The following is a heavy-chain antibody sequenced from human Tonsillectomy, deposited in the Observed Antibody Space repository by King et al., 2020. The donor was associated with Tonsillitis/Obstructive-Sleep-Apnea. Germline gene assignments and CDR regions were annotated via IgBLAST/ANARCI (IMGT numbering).Heavy chain of an antibody. CDR2: IYSGGGT. J-gene: IGHJ6*02. CDR3: ARDRVVVVPAAIPVYYYSGMDV. Sequence: VQLVQSGGGLIQPGGSVTLSCAASGFTVSSNYMSWVRQAPGKGLEWVSIIYSGGGTYYADSVKGRFTISRDNSKNTLYLQMNSLRAEDTAVYYCARDRVVVVPAAIPVYYYSGMDVWGQGTTVTVSS. V-gene: IGHV3-53*01. D-gene: IGHD2-2*02. CDR1: GFTVSSNY.